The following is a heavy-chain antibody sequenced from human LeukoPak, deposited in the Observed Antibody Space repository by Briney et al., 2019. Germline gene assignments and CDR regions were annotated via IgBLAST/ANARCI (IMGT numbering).Heavy chain of an antibody. CDR3: ARDSYYGENWFDP. D-gene: IGHD4-17*01. V-gene: IGHV4-59*01. J-gene: IGHJ5*02. Sequence: NPSETLSLTCTVSGDSISSYYWSWIRQPPGKGLEWIGYIYYSGSTNYNPSLKSRVTISVDTSKNQFSLKLSSVTAADTAVYYCARDSYYGENWFDPWGQGTLVTVSS. CDR2: IYYSGST. CDR1: GDSISSYY.